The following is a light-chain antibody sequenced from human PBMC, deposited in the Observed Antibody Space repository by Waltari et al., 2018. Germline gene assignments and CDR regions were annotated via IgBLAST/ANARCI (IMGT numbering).Light chain of an antibody. CDR1: QGVSFS. V-gene: IGKV3-11*01. Sequence: EIVLTQSPATLSLSPGDRATLSCRASQGVSFSLSWYQQKAGQAPGLVIYDALDRAAGIPARFIGSGSGTDFNLTISRLEPEDFAVYFCLQRKSWPPVTFGGGTRVEIK. CDR3: LQRKSWPPVT. J-gene: IGKJ4*01. CDR2: DAL.